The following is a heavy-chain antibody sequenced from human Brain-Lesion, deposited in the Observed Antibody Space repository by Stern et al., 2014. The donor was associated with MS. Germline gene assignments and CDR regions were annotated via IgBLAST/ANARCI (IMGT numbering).Heavy chain of an antibody. CDR3: ARDQRGITIFGVVTDYYYLGMDV. V-gene: IGHV1-2*02. CDR1: GYIFTGYY. CDR2: INPNTGGT. J-gene: IGHJ6*02. D-gene: IGHD3-3*01. Sequence: VQLVESGAEVKKPGASVKVSCKTSGYIFTGYYIHWVRQAPGQGLEWMAWINPNTGGTKYAQKLQGRVTMSRDTSISTAYVELSSLTSDDTVVYYCARDQRGITIFGVVTDYYYLGMDVWGQGTTVTVSS.